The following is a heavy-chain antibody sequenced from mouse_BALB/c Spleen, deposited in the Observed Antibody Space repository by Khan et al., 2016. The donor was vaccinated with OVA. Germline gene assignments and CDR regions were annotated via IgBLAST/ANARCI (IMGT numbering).Heavy chain of an antibody. Sequence: VQLVESGPGLVAPSQNLSITCTVSGFSLTDYGVSWIRQPPGKGLEWLGVIWGGGTTYYNSALKSRLSICKDNSKSQVFLNMNSLQTDDTAMYYCAKGVWSYYFAWDYWGQGTSVTVSS. CDR2: IWGGGTT. J-gene: IGHJ4*01. D-gene: IGHD2-10*02. CDR1: GFSLTDYG. V-gene: IGHV2-6-5*01. CDR3: AKGVWSYYFAWDY.